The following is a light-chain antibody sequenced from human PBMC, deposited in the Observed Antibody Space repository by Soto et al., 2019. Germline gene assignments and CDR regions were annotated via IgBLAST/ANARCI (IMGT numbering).Light chain of an antibody. CDR3: QDYGTSWT. CDR1: ESVSSN. Sequence: VMTQSPATLSVSPGERATLSCRASESVSSNLAWYQQRPGQAPRLLIYAASSRATGIPDRFSGSGSGTDFTLTINRLEPEDFAVYYCQDYGTSWTFGQGTKVDIK. V-gene: IGKV3-20*01. CDR2: AAS. J-gene: IGKJ1*01.